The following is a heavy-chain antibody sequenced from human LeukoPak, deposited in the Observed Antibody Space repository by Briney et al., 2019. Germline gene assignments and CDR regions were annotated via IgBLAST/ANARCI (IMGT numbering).Heavy chain of an antibody. J-gene: IGHJ4*02. CDR1: GGSIISYY. D-gene: IGHD2-2*01. CDR3: ARVDCSSTTCYFGFDY. CDR2: VYYSGST. Sequence: PSETLSLTCTVSGGSIISYYWSWIRQPPGKGLEWIGHVYYSGSTNYNPSLKSRVTISVDTSKNQFSLKLSSVTAADTAVYYCARVDCSSTTCYFGFDYWGQGTLVTVSS. V-gene: IGHV4-59*01.